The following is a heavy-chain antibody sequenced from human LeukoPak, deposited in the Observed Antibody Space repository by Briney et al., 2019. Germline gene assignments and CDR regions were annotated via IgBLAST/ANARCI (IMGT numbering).Heavy chain of an antibody. J-gene: IGHJ6*02. CDR3: ARDDGTYYYGMDV. CDR2: ISSSSYI. Sequence: PGGSLRLSCAASGFTFSSYSMNWVRQAPGKGLEWVSSISSSSYIYYADSVKGRFTISRDNAKNSLYLQMNSLRAEDTAVYYCARDDGTYYYGMDVWGQGTTVTVSS. V-gene: IGHV3-21*01. D-gene: IGHD1-26*01. CDR1: GFTFSSYS.